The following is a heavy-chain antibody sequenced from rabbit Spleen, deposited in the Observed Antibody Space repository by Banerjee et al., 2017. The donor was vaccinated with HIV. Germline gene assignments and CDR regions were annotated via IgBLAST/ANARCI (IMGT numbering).Heavy chain of an antibody. Sequence: QSLEESGGDLVKPGASLTLTCTASGFSLTSSYYMCWVRQAPGKGLEWIGTVYAGSTGTIDYASWAKGRFTISKSSSTTVTLQMTSLTAADTATYFCARNFDLWGQGTLVTVS. J-gene: IGHJ4*01. CDR3: ARNFDL. CDR1: GFSLTSSYY. V-gene: IGHV1S40*01. CDR2: VYAGSTGTI.